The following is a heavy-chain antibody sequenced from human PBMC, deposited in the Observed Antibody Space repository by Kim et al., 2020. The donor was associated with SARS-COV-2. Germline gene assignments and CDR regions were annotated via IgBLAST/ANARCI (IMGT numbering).Heavy chain of an antibody. CDR1: GYTFTSYY. Sequence: ASVKVSCKASGYTFTSYYMHWVRQAPGQGLEWMGIINPSGGSTSYAQKFQGRVTMTRDTSTSTVYMELSSLRSEDTAVYYCARLRGYYDSSGYSRGYFDYWGQGTLVTVSS. CDR2: INPSGGST. D-gene: IGHD3-22*01. V-gene: IGHV1-46*01. CDR3: ARLRGYYDSSGYSRGYFDY. J-gene: IGHJ4*02.